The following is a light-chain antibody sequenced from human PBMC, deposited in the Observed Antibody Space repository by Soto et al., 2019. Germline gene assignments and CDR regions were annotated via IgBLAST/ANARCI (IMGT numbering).Light chain of an antibody. V-gene: IGKV3-11*01. CDR3: QQYIRWPLT. Sequence: EIVLTQSPATLSLSPGGRATLSCRASQSVSLSLAWYQQKPGQAPRLLIYDASKRASGFPARFSGSGSGTDFTLTISSLEPEDFAVYYCQQYIRWPLTFGGGTKVEIK. CDR2: DAS. J-gene: IGKJ4*01. CDR1: QSVSLS.